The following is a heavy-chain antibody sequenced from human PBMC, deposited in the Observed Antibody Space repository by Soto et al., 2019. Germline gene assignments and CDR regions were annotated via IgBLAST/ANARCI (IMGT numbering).Heavy chain of an antibody. V-gene: IGHV3-7*03. CDR2: IKQDGSET. D-gene: IGHD2-15*01. CDR3: ARAYSDAFDI. Sequence: GGSLRLSCAASGFTFSNYWMAWVRQAPGKGLEWVANIKQDGSETNFVDSVKGRFTISRDNAKNSLYLQMSSLRAEDTAVYYCARAYSDAFDIWGQGTMVTVSS. J-gene: IGHJ3*02. CDR1: GFTFSNYW.